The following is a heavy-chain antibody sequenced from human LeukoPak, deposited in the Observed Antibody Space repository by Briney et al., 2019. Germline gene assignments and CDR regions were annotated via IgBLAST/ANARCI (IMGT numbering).Heavy chain of an antibody. Sequence: GGSLRLSCAASGFKFDDYTMHWVRQAPGKGLQWVSLITWDGGSTFYADSVKGRFTISRDDAKNSLYLQMHSLRAEDTALYYCAKRSAAGTVGYFDYWGQGTLVTVSS. CDR3: AKRSAAGTVGYFDY. CDR2: ITWDGGST. D-gene: IGHD6-13*01. V-gene: IGHV3-43*01. J-gene: IGHJ4*02. CDR1: GFKFDDYT.